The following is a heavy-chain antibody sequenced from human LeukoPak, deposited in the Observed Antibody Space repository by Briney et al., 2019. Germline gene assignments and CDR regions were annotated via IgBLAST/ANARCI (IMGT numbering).Heavy chain of an antibody. CDR1: GGSFSGYY. CDR2: INHSGST. Sequence: SETLSLTCAVYGGSFSGYYWSWIRQPPGKGLEWIGEINHSGSTNYNPSLKSRVTISVDTSKNQFSLKLSSVTAADTAVYYCASHLSSSGGGDFDYWGQGTLVTVSS. D-gene: IGHD6-13*01. V-gene: IGHV4-34*01. CDR3: ASHLSSSGGGDFDY. J-gene: IGHJ4*02.